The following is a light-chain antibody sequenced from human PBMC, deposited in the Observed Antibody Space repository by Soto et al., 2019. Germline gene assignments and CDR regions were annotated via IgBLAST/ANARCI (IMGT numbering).Light chain of an antibody. Sequence: EIVLTQSPGTLSLSPGERATLSCRASQSVSSSYLAWYQQKPGPAPRLLIYGASSRATGIPDRFSGSGSGTDFTLTISRLEPEDFAVYYCQHYGSSPTFGQGTKVEIK. J-gene: IGKJ1*01. CDR3: QHYGSSPT. CDR2: GAS. CDR1: QSVSSSY. V-gene: IGKV3-20*01.